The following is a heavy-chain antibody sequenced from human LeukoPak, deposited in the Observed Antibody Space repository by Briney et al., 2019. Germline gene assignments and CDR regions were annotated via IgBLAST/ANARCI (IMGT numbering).Heavy chain of an antibody. D-gene: IGHD5-12*01. CDR1: GYSFTSYW. CDR2: IYPGDSDT. Sequence: GESLQISCKGSGYSFTSYWIGWVRQMPGKGLEWMGIIYPGDSDTRYSPSFQGQVTISADKSISTAYLQWSSLKASDTAMYYCXXXXMATNHAFDIWGQGTMVTVSS. CDR3: XXXXMATNHAFDI. J-gene: IGHJ3*02. V-gene: IGHV5-51*01.